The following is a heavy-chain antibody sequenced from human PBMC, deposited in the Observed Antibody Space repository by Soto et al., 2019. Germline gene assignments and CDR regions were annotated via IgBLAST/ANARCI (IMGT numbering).Heavy chain of an antibody. D-gene: IGHD3-3*01. CDR1: GFTFSSYW. CDR3: ARDLAPSGAGAFDI. CDR2: TNSDGSST. Sequence: EVQLVESGGGLVQPGGSLRLSCAASGFTFSSYWIHWVRQAPGKGLVWVSRTNSDGSSTRYADSVKGRFTISRDNAKNTLYLQMNSLRAEDTAVYYCARDLAPSGAGAFDIWGQGTMVTVSS. V-gene: IGHV3-74*01. J-gene: IGHJ3*02.